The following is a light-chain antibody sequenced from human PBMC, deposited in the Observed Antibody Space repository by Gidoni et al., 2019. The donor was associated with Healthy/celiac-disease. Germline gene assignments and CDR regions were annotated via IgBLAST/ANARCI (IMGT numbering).Light chain of an antibody. J-gene: IGKJ1*01. CDR3: QQYGSTPRT. Sequence: EIVLTHSPGTLSLSPGERATLPCRASQSVCSSLTWYQQKPGQAPRLLIYDASSRATGIPNRFSGSGSGTDFTLTISRLEPEDFAVYYCQQYGSTPRTFGQGTKVEIK. V-gene: IGKV3-20*01. CDR1: QSVCSS. CDR2: DAS.